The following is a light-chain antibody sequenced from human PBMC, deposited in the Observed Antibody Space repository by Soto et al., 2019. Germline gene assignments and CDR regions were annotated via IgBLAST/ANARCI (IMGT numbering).Light chain of an antibody. Sequence: EIVLTQSPGTLSVSPGERATLSCRASQSVSSKLAWYQQKPGQAPRLLFYGASTGATGIPARFSGSGSETEFTLSISSLPSEDFAVYYCQQYNNWPGTFGQGTKVDIK. V-gene: IGKV3-15*01. CDR1: QSVSSK. CDR3: QQYNNWPGT. J-gene: IGKJ1*01. CDR2: GAS.